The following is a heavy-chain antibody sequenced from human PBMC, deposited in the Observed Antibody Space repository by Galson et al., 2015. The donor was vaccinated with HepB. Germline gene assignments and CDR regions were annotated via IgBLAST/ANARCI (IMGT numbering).Heavy chain of an antibody. D-gene: IGHD5-18*01. CDR3: ARHEGSYGPYYFDY. V-gene: IGHV4-59*08. J-gene: IGHJ4*02. CDR1: GGSISSYY. CDR2: IYYSGST. Sequence: ETLSLTCTVSGGSISSYYWSWIRQPPGKGLEWIGYIYYSGSTNYNPSLKSRVTISVDTSKNQFSLKLSSVTAADTAVYYCARHEGSYGPYYFDYWGQGTLVTVSS.